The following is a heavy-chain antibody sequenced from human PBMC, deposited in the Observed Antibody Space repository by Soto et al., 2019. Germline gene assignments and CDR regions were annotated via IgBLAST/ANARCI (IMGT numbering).Heavy chain of an antibody. J-gene: IGHJ6*02. V-gene: IGHV1-69*13. D-gene: IGHD2-2*01. Sequence: SVKVSCKASGGTFSSYAISWVRQAPGQGLEWMGGIIPIFGTANYAQKFQGRVTITADESTSTAYMELSSLRSEDTAVYYCARGGKIIVVVPAANYGMDVWGQGTTVTVSS. CDR3: ARGGKIIVVVPAANYGMDV. CDR1: GGTFSSYA. CDR2: IIPIFGTA.